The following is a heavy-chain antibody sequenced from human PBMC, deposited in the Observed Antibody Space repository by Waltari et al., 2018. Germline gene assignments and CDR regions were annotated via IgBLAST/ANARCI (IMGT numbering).Heavy chain of an antibody. CDR1: GGTFSRYA. CDR2: IIPVLGIT. V-gene: IGHV1-69*04. D-gene: IGHD3-16*01. Sequence: QVQLVQSGAEIKKPGSSVKVSCKASGGTFSRYAISWVRQAPGQGLEWMGGIIPVLGITNRAEKFHGRVTITADDSTSTAYMELNSLTSEDTAMYYCARGERGEGTYEDYFDCWGQGTLVTVSS. CDR3: ARGERGEGTYEDYFDC. J-gene: IGHJ4*02.